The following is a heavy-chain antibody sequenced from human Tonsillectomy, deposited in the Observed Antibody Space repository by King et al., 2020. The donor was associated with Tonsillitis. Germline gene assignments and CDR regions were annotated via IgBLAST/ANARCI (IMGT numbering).Heavy chain of an antibody. D-gene: IGHD6-19*01. V-gene: IGHV3-74*01. CDR1: GFTFSSDW. J-gene: IGHJ4*02. CDR2: INSDGSST. CDR3: ARATAVAGTGGYY. Sequence: VQLQESGGGLVQPGGSLRLSCAASGFTFSSDWMHWVRQAQGKGLVWVSRINSDGSSTSYADSVKSRFTISRDNAKKTLYLQMNSLRAEDTAVYYCARATAVAGTGGYYWGQGTLVTVSS.